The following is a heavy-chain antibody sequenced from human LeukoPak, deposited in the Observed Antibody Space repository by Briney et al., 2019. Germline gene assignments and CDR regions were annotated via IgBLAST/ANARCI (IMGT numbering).Heavy chain of an antibody. V-gene: IGHV1-18*01. D-gene: IGHD3-10*01. J-gene: IGHJ5*02. CDR2: ISTYTGDT. Sequence: ASVKVSCKASGYIFTQYGISWVRQAPGQGLEWMASISTYTGDTNNAQNFQGRVTMTTDTFTSTAYMELRGLRSDDTAVYYCAGSMVRGVKGFDPWGQGTLVTVSS. CDR1: GYIFTQYG. CDR3: AGSMVRGVKGFDP.